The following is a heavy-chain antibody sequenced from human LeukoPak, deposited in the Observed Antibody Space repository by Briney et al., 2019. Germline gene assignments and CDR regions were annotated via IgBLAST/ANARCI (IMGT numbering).Heavy chain of an antibody. V-gene: IGHV3-66*02. D-gene: IGHD3-9*01. CDR2: IYSDGST. CDR3: ARVRKALRALPSYYYYYMDV. CDR1: GFTVSSNY. Sequence: GGSLRLSCAASGFTVSSNYMTWVRQAPGKGLEWVSVIYSDGSTDYAASVRGRFIISRDNSRNTLYLQMNSLISEDTAVYYCARVRKALRALPSYYYYYMDVWGKGTTITVSS. J-gene: IGHJ6*03.